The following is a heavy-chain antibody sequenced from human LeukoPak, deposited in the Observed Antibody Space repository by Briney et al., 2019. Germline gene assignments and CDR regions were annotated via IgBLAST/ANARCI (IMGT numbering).Heavy chain of an antibody. CDR1: GFTFSSYS. Sequence: PGGSLRFSGAASGFTFSSYSMNWVRQAPGKGLEWVSSISSSSSYIYYADSVKGRFTISRDDSKKTLYLQMNSLKTEDTAVYYCTADPDYSGYDPRFGYWGQGTLVTVSS. CDR3: TADPDYSGYDPRFGY. V-gene: IGHV3-21*03. J-gene: IGHJ4*02. CDR2: ISSSSSYI. D-gene: IGHD5-12*01.